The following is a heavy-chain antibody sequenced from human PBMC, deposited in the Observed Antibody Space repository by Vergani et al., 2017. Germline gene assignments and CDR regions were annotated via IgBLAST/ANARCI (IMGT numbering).Heavy chain of an antibody. D-gene: IGHD3-16*02. J-gene: IGHJ4*02. CDR3: ASIXRAPTRRNPPPDY. CDR2: VNHGGST. Sequence: QVQLQEWGAGLLKTSETLSLTCGVSGGSFSDYYWSWIRQAPGMGLEWIGEVNHGGSTNYNPALKSRVSISVDTSKNQFSLQLTSVTAADSALYFCASIXRAPTRRNPPPDYWGQGILMTVSS. CDR1: GGSFSDYY. V-gene: IGHV4-34*01.